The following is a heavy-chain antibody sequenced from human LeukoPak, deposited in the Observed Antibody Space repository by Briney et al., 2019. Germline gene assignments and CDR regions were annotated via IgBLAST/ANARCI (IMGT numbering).Heavy chain of an antibody. D-gene: IGHD6-19*01. CDR2: IFGSGGST. CDR3: AKTTTGYSSGRFPGWPVDY. J-gene: IGHJ4*02. Sequence: PGGSLRLSCAASGFTFSSYAMYWVRQAPGKGPEWVSGIFGSGGSTHYADSVKGRFTISRDNSKNTVYLQMNNLRAEDTAVYYCAKTTTGYSSGRFPGWPVDYWGQGTLVTVSS. CDR1: GFTFSSYA. V-gene: IGHV3-23*01.